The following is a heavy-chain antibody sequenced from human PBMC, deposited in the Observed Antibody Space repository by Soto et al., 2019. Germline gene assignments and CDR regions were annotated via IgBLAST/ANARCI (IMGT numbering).Heavy chain of an antibody. J-gene: IGHJ4*02. Sequence: QVQLVQSGAEVKKPGSSVKVSCKASGGTFSSYSINWVRQAPGQGLEWMGEIIPIFGTANYAQKCQGRVTMTADESTSTAYMELSSLRSEDTGVYYCARDGGRHSGGIDYWGQGTLVTVSS. CDR3: ARDGGRHSGGIDY. CDR1: GGTFSSYS. V-gene: IGHV1-69*01. CDR2: IIPIFGTA. D-gene: IGHD1-26*01.